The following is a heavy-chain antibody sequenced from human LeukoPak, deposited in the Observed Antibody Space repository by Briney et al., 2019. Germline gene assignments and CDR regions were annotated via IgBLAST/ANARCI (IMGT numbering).Heavy chain of an antibody. Sequence: GGSLRLSCAASGFTFSSSWMTWVRQAPGKGLEWVANIKQDGGEKYYVDSVKGRFTISRDNAKNSLYLQMSSLRAEDTAVYYCARDLYNSASKWGQGTLVTVSS. D-gene: IGHD6-25*01. J-gene: IGHJ4*02. CDR1: GFTFSSSW. CDR3: ARDLYNSASK. CDR2: IKQDGGEK. V-gene: IGHV3-7*03.